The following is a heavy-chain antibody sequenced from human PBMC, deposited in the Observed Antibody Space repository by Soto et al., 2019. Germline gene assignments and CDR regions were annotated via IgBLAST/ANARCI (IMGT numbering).Heavy chain of an antibody. J-gene: IGHJ4*01. CDR2: ISADGGHK. Sequence: GGSLRLSCATSGFAFRSYGMHWVRQAPGKGLEWVALISADGGHKEYADSVKGRFTISRDDSMSTLSLQLNILRPEDTAVYYCTSRLGWFPYWGQGTLVTVSS. CDR3: TSRLGWFPY. V-gene: IGHV3-30*03. CDR1: GFAFRSYG. D-gene: IGHD2-15*01.